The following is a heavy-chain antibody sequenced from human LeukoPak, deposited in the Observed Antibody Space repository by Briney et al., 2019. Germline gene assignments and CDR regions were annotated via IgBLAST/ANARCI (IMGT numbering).Heavy chain of an antibody. Sequence: SLRLSCAAYGFTFNSYAMHWVRQAPGKGLEWVAVILYAGSNKFYADSVKGRFTICRDNSKNTLYLQMNSLRAEDTAVYYCARDSLSGDYVTPHYYFDYWGQGTLVTVS. V-gene: IGHV3-30-3*01. CDR1: GFTFNSYA. D-gene: IGHD4-17*01. J-gene: IGHJ4*02. CDR3: ARDSLSGDYVTPHYYFDY. CDR2: ILYAGSNK.